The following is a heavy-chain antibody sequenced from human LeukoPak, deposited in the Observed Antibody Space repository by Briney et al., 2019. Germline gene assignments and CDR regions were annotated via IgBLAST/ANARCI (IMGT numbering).Heavy chain of an antibody. CDR2: IYYSGST. V-gene: IGHV4-59*08. Sequence: SETLSLTCTVSGGSISSCYWSWIRQPPGKGLEWIGYIYYSGSTNYNPSLKSRVTISVDTSKNQFSLKLSSVTAADTAVYYCARTSSGYYSYFDYWGQGTLVTVSS. J-gene: IGHJ4*02. CDR3: ARTSSGYYSYFDY. D-gene: IGHD3-22*01. CDR1: GGSISSCY.